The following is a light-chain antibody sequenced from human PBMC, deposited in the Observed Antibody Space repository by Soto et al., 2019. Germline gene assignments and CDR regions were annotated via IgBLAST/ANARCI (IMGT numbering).Light chain of an antibody. Sequence: DIQMTQSPSALSASLGDIVTITCQASQDISDVLNWYQQQPGKAPKVLIYDASKLQTGVPSRFSGRGSGKDFTFTISSLQPDDSGTYYCQQFYDLPITFGQGTRLEIK. CDR3: QQFYDLPIT. V-gene: IGKV1-33*01. CDR1: QDISDV. J-gene: IGKJ5*01. CDR2: DAS.